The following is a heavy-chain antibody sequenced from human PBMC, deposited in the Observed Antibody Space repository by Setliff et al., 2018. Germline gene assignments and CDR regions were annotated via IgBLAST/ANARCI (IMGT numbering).Heavy chain of an antibody. CDR1: GFTFDDYA. V-gene: IGHV3-9*01. J-gene: IGHJ4*02. Sequence: GGSLRLSCAASGFTFDDYAMHWVRQAPGKGLEWVSGISWNSGSIGYADSVKGRFTISRDNAKNSLYLQMNSLRAEDTALYYCARAVVGYGDLYYFDCWGQGTLVTVSS. D-gene: IGHD4-17*01. CDR2: ISWNSGSI. CDR3: ARAVVGYGDLYYFDC.